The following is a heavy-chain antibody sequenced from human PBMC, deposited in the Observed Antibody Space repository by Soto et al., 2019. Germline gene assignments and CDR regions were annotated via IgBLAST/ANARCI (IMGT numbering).Heavy chain of an antibody. D-gene: IGHD3-22*01. CDR3: ARSPVVVITVPDY. V-gene: IGHV1-18*01. J-gene: IGHJ4*02. Sequence: ASVKVSCKASGYTFTSYGISWVRQAPGQGLEWMGWISAYNGNTNYAQKFQGRVTMTRDTPISTAYMELSRLRSDDTAVYYCARSPVVVITVPDYWGQGTLVTVSS. CDR2: ISAYNGNT. CDR1: GYTFTSYG.